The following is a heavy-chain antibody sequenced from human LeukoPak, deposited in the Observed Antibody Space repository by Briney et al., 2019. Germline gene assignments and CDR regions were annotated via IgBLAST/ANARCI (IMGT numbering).Heavy chain of an antibody. CDR2: INWNGGST. CDR1: GFSFDDYG. J-gene: IGHJ6*03. D-gene: IGHD3-3*01. Sequence: GGSLRLSCAASGFSFDDYGMSWVRQAPGKGLEWVSGINWNGGSTDYADSVKGRFTISRDNAKNSLSLQMNSLRVEDTALYYCARGGISIFGVVIYMDVWGKGTTVTVSS. V-gene: IGHV3-20*04. CDR3: ARGGISIFGVVIYMDV.